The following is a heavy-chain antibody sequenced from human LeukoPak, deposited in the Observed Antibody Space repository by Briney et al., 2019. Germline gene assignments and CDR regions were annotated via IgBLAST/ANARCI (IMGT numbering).Heavy chain of an antibody. V-gene: IGHV3-23*01. CDR2: ISGSGGST. CDR1: GFTFSSYA. Sequence: PGGSLRLSCAASGFTFSSYAMSWVRQAPGKGLEWVSAISGSGGSTYYADSVKGRFTISSDNSENTLYLQMNSLRAEDTAVYYCAKDGGRASGGMDVWGQGTTVTVSS. J-gene: IGHJ6*02. CDR3: AKDGGRASGGMDV. D-gene: IGHD2-15*01.